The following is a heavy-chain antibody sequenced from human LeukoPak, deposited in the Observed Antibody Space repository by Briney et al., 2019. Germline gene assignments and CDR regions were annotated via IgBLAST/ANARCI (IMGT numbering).Heavy chain of an antibody. CDR2: ISYDGSNK. CDR3: ARVEDYDILTGFDY. Sequence: PGGSLRLSCAASGFTFSSYAMHWVRQAPGKGLEWVAVISYDGSNKYYVDSVKGRFTISRDNAKKSLYLQMNSLRAEDTAVYYCARVEDYDILTGFDYWGQGTLVTVSS. CDR1: GFTFSSYA. V-gene: IGHV3-30*04. D-gene: IGHD3-9*01. J-gene: IGHJ4*02.